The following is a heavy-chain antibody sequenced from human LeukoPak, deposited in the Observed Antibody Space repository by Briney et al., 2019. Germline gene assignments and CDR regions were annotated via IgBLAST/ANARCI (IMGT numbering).Heavy chain of an antibody. CDR1: GFTFSNFG. J-gene: IGHJ4*02. Sequence: PGGSLRLSCAASGFTFSNFGMNWVRQAPGKGLEWVSSISSSSSYIYYADSVKGRFTISRDNAKNSLYLQMNSLRAEDTAVYYCVRVPLVATIVYWGQGTLVTVSS. D-gene: IGHD5-12*01. V-gene: IGHV3-21*01. CDR2: ISSSSSYI. CDR3: VRVPLVATIVY.